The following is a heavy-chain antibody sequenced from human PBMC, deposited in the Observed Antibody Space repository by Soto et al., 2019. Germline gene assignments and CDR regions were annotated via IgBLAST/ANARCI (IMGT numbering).Heavy chain of an antibody. Sequence: SETLSLTCAVYGGSFSGYYWTWIRQPPGTGLEWIGEINHSGSTNYNPSLKSRVTISVDTSKNQFSLKLTSVTAADTAVYYCAREAYGDYVGYFDPWGQGIQVTVSS. CDR2: INHSGST. CDR3: AREAYGDYVGYFDP. D-gene: IGHD4-17*01. J-gene: IGHJ5*02. CDR1: GGSFSGYY. V-gene: IGHV4-34*01.